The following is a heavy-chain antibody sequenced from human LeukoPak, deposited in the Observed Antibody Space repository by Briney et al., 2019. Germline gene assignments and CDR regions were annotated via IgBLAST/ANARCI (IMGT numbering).Heavy chain of an antibody. V-gene: IGHV3-53*01. CDR2: IYSGGST. Sequence: PGGSLRLSCAASGFTVSSNYMSWVRQAPGKGLEWVSLIYSGGSTYYADSVKGRFTISRDNSKNTLYLQMNSLSADDTAVYYCARGRFSSGWHFDYRGQGTLVSVSS. J-gene: IGHJ4*02. D-gene: IGHD6-19*01. CDR3: ARGRFSSGWHFDY. CDR1: GFTVSSNY.